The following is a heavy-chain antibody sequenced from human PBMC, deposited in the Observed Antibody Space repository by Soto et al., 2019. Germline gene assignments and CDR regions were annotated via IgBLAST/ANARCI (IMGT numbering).Heavy chain of an antibody. CDR3: AQEVETVDKWLRFGGDLDY. CDR2: ISYDGSNK. J-gene: IGHJ4*02. CDR1: GFTFRSYG. V-gene: IGHV3-30*18. Sequence: ESGGGVVQPGRSLRLSCAASGFTFRSYGMHWVRQAPGKGLEWVAVISYDGSNKYYEDSVKGRFTISRDNSKNTLYLQMNSLRAEDTAVYYCAQEVETVDKWLRFGGDLDYWGQGTLVTVSS. D-gene: IGHD5-12*01.